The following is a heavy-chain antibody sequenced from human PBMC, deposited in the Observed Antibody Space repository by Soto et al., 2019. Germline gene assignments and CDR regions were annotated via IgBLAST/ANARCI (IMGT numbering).Heavy chain of an antibody. CDR2: FDPEDGET. J-gene: IGHJ3*02. CDR3: ATDCDIVVVPAASEAFDI. V-gene: IGHV1-24*01. CDR1: GYTLTELS. Sequence: QVQLVQSGAEVKKPGASVKVSCKVSGYTLTELSMHWVRQAPGKGLEWMGGFDPEDGETIYAQKFQGRVTMTEDTSTDTAYMELSSLRSEDTAVYYFATDCDIVVVPAASEAFDIWGQGTMVTVSS. D-gene: IGHD2-2*01.